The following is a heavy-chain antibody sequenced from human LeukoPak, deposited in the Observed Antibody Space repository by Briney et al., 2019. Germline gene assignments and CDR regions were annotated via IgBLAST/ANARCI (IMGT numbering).Heavy chain of an antibody. CDR1: GFTFSSYG. V-gene: IGHV3-30*18. D-gene: IGHD6-19*01. J-gene: IGHJ4*02. Sequence: GRSLRLSCAASGFTFSSYGMHWVRQAPGKGLEWVAVISYDGSNKYYADSVKGRFTISRDNSKNTLYLQMNSLRAEDTAVYYCAKESSSGWGFDYWGQGTLVTVSS. CDR2: ISYDGSNK. CDR3: AKESSSGWGFDY.